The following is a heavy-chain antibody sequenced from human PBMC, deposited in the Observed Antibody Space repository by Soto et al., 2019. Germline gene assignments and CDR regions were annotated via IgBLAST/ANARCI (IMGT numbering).Heavy chain of an antibody. Sequence: ASVKVSCKASGYTFTSYGISWVRQAPGQGLEWMGWISAYNGNTNYAQKLQGRVTMTTDTSTSTAYMELRSLRSDDTAVYYCARKYCSSTSCYYGMDVWGQGTTVTVSS. CDR1: GYTFTSYG. CDR3: ARKYCSSTSCYYGMDV. V-gene: IGHV1-18*01. D-gene: IGHD2-2*01. J-gene: IGHJ6*02. CDR2: ISAYNGNT.